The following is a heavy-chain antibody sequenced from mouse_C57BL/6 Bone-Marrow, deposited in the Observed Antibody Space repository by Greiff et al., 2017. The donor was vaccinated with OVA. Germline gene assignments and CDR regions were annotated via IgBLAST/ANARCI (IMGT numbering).Heavy chain of an antibody. CDR1: GYTFTSYW. J-gene: IGHJ3*01. CDR2: IHPSDSDT. V-gene: IGHV1-74*01. CDR3: AILLRPAWFAY. Sequence: QVQLKQPGAELVKPGASVKVSCKASGYTFTSYWMHWVKQRPGQGLEWIGRIHPSDSDTNYNQKFKGKATLTVDKSSSTAYMQLSSLTSEDSAVYYCAILLRPAWFAYWGQGTLVTVSA. D-gene: IGHD1-2*01.